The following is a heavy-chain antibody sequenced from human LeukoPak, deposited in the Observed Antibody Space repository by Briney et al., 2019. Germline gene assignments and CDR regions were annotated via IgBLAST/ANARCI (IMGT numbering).Heavy chain of an antibody. Sequence: ASVKVSCKVSGYTLTELSMHWVRQAPGKGLEWMGGFDPEDGETIYAQKFQGRVTMTEDTSTDTAYMELSSLRSEDTAVYYCATGFPLVGYYDSSGYFPFDYWGQGTLVTVSS. CDR1: GYTLTELS. D-gene: IGHD3-22*01. CDR2: FDPEDGET. CDR3: ATGFPLVGYYDSSGYFPFDY. V-gene: IGHV1-24*01. J-gene: IGHJ4*02.